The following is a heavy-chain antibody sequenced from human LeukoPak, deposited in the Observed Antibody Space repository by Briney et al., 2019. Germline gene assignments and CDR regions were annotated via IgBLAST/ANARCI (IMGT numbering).Heavy chain of an antibody. V-gene: IGHV1-46*01. D-gene: IGHD3-22*01. CDR1: GYTFTSSY. CDR3: ARDPGYDPSGYYYGYFDY. CDR2: INPSGGNT. Sequence: ASVKVSCKASGYTFTSSYMHWVRQAPGQGLEWMGIINPSGGNTTYAQKFQGRVTMTRDMSTSTVYMELSSLRSEDTAVYYCARDPGYDPSGYYYGYFDYWGLGPWSPSPQ. J-gene: IGHJ4*03.